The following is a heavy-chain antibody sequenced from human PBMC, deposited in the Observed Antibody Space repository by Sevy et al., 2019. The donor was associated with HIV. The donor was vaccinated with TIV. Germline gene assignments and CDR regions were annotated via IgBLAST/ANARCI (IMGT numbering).Heavy chain of an antibody. CDR1: GFTFSSYA. J-gene: IGHJ6*02. V-gene: IGHV3-23*01. CDR2: ISGSGGST. D-gene: IGHD3-10*01. Sequence: GSLRLSCAASGFTFSSYAMSWVHQAPGKGLEWVSAISGSGGSTYYADSVKGRFTISRDNSKNTLYLQMNSLRAEDTAVYYCANYGSGSYYYYYGMDVWGQGTTVTVSS. CDR3: ANYGSGSYYYYYGMDV.